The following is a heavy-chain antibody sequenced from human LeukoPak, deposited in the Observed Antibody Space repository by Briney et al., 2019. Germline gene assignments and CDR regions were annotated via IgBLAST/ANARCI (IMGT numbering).Heavy chain of an antibody. CDR3: ARDVSGEYDSASRIHLDS. CDR1: GFIFSNYW. J-gene: IGHJ4*02. D-gene: IGHD6-25*01. Sequence: GGSLRLSCAASGFIFSNYWMTWVRQSPGMGLEWVANIKQDGSERKYVDSVKGRFIISRDNAKKSLFLQLNSLRAEDTAVYYCARDVSGEYDSASRIHLDSWGQGTLVYVSS. V-gene: IGHV3-7*01. CDR2: IKQDGSER.